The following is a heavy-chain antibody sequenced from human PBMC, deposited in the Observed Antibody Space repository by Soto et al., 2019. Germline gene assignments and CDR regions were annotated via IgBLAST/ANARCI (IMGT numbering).Heavy chain of an antibody. CDR3: ARRRPAGVLADAFDI. J-gene: IGHJ3*02. V-gene: IGHV4-39*01. CDR2: LYYTGST. CDR1: GASITSSDYY. D-gene: IGHD3-3*01. Sequence: QLQLQESGPGLVKPSETLSLTCAVSGASITSSDYYWGWIRQPPGMGLEWIVSLYYTGSTSYNPSLKSQVTVSVDTSKNQFYLKLKSVTAPDTAVYYCARRRPAGVLADAFDICGLGTMVTVSA.